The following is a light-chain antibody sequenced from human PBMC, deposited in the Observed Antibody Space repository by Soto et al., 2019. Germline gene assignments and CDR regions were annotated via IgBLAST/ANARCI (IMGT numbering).Light chain of an antibody. Sequence: QSALTQPASVSGSPGQSITISCTGSTSDIGGYNYVSWYQQHPSKAPKLLIYDVGYRPSGISDRFSGSKSGNTASLTISGLQPEDEADYYCSSYGASSTLFGGGTKVTVL. CDR3: SSYGASSTL. J-gene: IGLJ2*01. CDR1: TSDIGGYNY. V-gene: IGLV2-14*03. CDR2: DVG.